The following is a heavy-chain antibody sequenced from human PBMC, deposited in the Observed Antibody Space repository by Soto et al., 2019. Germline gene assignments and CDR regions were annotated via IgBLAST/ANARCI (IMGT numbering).Heavy chain of an antibody. CDR2: INLNSGGT. J-gene: IGHJ6*02. V-gene: IGHV1-2*02. Sequence: QVQLVQSGAEMKRPGASVRVSCKASGYSFTGYFTQWVRQAPGQGLEWMGWINLNSGGTNYAQKFQGRVTMTRDTSISTAYMELSRLRSDDTAVYYCARGGDTAMVYHGMDVWGQGTTVTVSS. CDR3: ARGGDTAMVYHGMDV. D-gene: IGHD5-18*01. CDR1: GYSFTGYF.